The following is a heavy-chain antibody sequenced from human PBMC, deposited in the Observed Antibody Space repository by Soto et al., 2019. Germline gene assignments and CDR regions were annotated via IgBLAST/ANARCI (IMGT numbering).Heavy chain of an antibody. V-gene: IGHV1-69*02. J-gene: IGHJ6*02. Sequence: QVQLVQSGAEVKKPGSSVKVSCKASGGTFSSYTISWVRQAPGQGLEWMGRIIPILGIANYAQKFQGRVTIXAXXSTSTAYMELSSLRSEDTAVYYCAIWFGELDGMDVWGQGTTVTVSS. CDR2: IIPILGIA. CDR3: AIWFGELDGMDV. CDR1: GGTFSSYT. D-gene: IGHD3-10*01.